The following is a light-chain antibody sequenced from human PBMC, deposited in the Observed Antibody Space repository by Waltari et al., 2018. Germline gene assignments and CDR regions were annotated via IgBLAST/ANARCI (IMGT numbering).Light chain of an antibody. CDR1: QSISSW. Sequence: DIQMTQSPSTLSAYVGDSVTITCRARQSISSWLAWYQHKPGKAPELLIYKASSLESGVPSRFSGSGSGTEFTLTISSLQPDDFATYYCQQYNSYSPWTFGQGTKVEIK. J-gene: IGKJ1*01. V-gene: IGKV1-5*03. CDR2: KAS. CDR3: QQYNSYSPWT.